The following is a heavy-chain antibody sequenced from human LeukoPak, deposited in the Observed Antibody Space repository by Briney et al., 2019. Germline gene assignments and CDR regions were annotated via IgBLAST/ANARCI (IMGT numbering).Heavy chain of an antibody. J-gene: IGHJ6*04. CDR1: GGSISSSNW. Sequence: PSGTLSLTCAVSGGSISSSNWWSWVRQPPGKGLEWIGEIYHSGSTNYKPSLRSRVTISIDTSKNQFSLRLTSVTAADTAVYYCARDLDTTVTMKGMDVWGKGTTVTASS. CDR2: IYHSGST. V-gene: IGHV4-4*02. CDR3: ARDLDTTVTMKGMDV. D-gene: IGHD4-17*01.